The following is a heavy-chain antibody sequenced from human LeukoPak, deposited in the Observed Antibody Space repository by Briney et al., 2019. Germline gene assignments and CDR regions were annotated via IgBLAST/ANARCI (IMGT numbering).Heavy chain of an antibody. D-gene: IGHD2-8*01. CDR1: GFIFSNYG. Sequence: GGSLRLSCAASGFIFSNYGMHWVRQAPGKGLEWVAFIWYDGSNRYYADSVKGRFTISRDNSENTLFLQMSSLRTEDTAVYYCAKDSLGFCTRATCRYLDSWGQGTLVTVSS. J-gene: IGHJ4*02. CDR2: IWYDGSNR. V-gene: IGHV3-30*02. CDR3: AKDSLGFCTRATCRYLDS.